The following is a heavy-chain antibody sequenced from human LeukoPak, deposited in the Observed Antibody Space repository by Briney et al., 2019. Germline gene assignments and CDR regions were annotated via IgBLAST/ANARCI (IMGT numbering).Heavy chain of an antibody. CDR2: ISNTGTT. CDR3: ARDRLPSRYNGLDV. D-gene: IGHD2-2*01. Sequence: PSETLSLTCTVSGGSLSNYYWSWIRQPPGKGLEWIGFISNTGTTNYNPSLKSRVTISVDTSKNHFSLRLTSVTAADTAVYFCARDRLPSRYNGLDVWGQGTTVTVSS. CDR1: GGSLSNYY. V-gene: IGHV4-59*01. J-gene: IGHJ6*02.